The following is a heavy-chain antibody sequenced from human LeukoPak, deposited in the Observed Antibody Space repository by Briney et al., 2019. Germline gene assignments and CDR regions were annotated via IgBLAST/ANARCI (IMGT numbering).Heavy chain of an antibody. D-gene: IGHD3-10*01. V-gene: IGHV1-18*01. CDR1: GYTFTNHG. CDR3: ARDLSVGAGSYQDY. Sequence: ASVKVSCKASGYTFTNHGISWVRQAPGQGLEWMGWISAYNGNTNYAQKLQGRVTMTTDTSTSTAYVELRSLGSDDTAVFYCARDLSVGAGSYQDYWGQGTLVTVSS. CDR2: ISAYNGNT. J-gene: IGHJ4*02.